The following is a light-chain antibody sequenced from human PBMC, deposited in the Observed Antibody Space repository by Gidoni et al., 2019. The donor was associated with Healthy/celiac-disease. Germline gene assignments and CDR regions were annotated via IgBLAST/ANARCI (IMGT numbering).Light chain of an antibody. CDR3: QQYDNTPIT. CDR1: QDISNY. V-gene: IGKV1-33*01. Sequence: DIQITQSPASLSASVGDRVTITCQASQDISNYLNWYQQKPGKAPKLLIYDASNLETGVPSRFSGSGSGTDFTLTISSLQPEDIATYYCQQYDNTPITFGQXTRLEIK. CDR2: DAS. J-gene: IGKJ5*01.